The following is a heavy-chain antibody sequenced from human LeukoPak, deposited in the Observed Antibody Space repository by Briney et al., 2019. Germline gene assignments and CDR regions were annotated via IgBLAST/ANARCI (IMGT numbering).Heavy chain of an antibody. Sequence: ASVKVSCKASGGTFSSYAISWVRQAPGQGLEWMGGIIPIFGTANYAQKFQGRVTITADKSTSTAYMELSSLRSEDTAVYYCARVMAAGTFYMDVWGKGTTATVSS. CDR1: GGTFSSYA. D-gene: IGHD6-13*01. V-gene: IGHV1-69*06. CDR2: IIPIFGTA. CDR3: ARVMAAGTFYMDV. J-gene: IGHJ6*03.